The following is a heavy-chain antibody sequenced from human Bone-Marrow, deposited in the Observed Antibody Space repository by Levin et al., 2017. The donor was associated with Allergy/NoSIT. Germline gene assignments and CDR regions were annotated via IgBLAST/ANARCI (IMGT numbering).Heavy chain of an antibody. CDR1: GFTFSSHA. J-gene: IGHJ3*01. D-gene: IGHD6-13*01. Sequence: GGSLRLSCAASGFTFSSHAMSWVRQAPGKGLEWVSGISGSDGGTDYADSVKGRFTISRDNSKNTLYLQMNSLRAEDTAIYYCAKDRGRSSSWSIDAFDLWGQGTMVTVSS. CDR3: AKDRGRSSSWSIDAFDL. CDR2: ISGSDGGT. V-gene: IGHV3-23*01.